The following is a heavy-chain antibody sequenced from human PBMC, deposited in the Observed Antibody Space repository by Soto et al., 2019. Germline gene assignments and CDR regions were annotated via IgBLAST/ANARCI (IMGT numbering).Heavy chain of an antibody. D-gene: IGHD6-19*01. Sequence: GGSLRLSCAASGFTFSSYSMNWVRQTPGKGLEWVSYIGSSSSTIYYADSVKGRFTISRDNAKNSLYLQMNSLRAEDTAVYYCARDFYGAGYSSGWYAYWGQGTLVTVSS. CDR3: ARDFYGAGYSSGWYAY. J-gene: IGHJ4*02. V-gene: IGHV3-48*01. CDR1: GFTFSSYS. CDR2: IGSSSSTI.